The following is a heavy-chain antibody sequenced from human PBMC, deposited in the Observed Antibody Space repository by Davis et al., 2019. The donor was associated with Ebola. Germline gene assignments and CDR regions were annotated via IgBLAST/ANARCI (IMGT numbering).Heavy chain of an antibody. Sequence: GESLKISCAASGFTFSSYAMHWVRQAPGKGLEWVAVISYDGSNKYYADSVKGRFTISRDNSKNTLYLQMNSLRAEDTAVYYCAKSQAVLRFLEWFPRDAFDIWGQGTMVTVSS. CDR2: ISYDGSNK. CDR1: GFTFSSYA. D-gene: IGHD3-3*01. J-gene: IGHJ3*02. V-gene: IGHV3-30-3*02. CDR3: AKSQAVLRFLEWFPRDAFDI.